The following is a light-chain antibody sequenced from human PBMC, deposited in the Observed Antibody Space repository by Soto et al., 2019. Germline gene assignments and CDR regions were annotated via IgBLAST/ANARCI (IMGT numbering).Light chain of an antibody. CDR2: DVT. J-gene: IGLJ1*01. Sequence: QSALPQPASVYGSPGQSITISCTGTSSDVGGYNYVSWYQQHPGKAPKLMIYDVTNRPSGISNRFSGSKSGNTASLTISGLQAEDEADYYCSSYTSTSTYVFGTGTKVTVL. V-gene: IGLV2-14*01. CDR3: SSYTSTSTYV. CDR1: SSDVGGYNY.